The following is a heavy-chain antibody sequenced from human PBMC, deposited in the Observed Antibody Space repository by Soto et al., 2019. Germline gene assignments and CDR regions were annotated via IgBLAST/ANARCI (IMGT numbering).Heavy chain of an antibody. CDR3: AKGGDIVVVPAAIFFDY. CDR2: ISGSGGST. CDR1: GFTFSSYA. Sequence: EVQLLESGGGLVQPGGSLRLSCAASGFTFSSYAMSWVRQAPGKGLEWVSAISGSGGSTYYADSVKGRFTISRDNSKTTLYLQMNSLRAEDTAVYYCAKGGDIVVVPAAIFFDYWGQGTLVTVSS. V-gene: IGHV3-23*01. D-gene: IGHD2-2*02. J-gene: IGHJ4*02.